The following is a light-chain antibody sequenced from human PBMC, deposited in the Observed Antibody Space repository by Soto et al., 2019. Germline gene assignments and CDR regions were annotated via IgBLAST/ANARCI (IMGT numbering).Light chain of an antibody. V-gene: IGLV4-69*01. CDR3: HTWATGIQV. CDR1: SGHTTYI. CDR2: VNSDGSH. Sequence: QLVLTQSPSASASLGASVKLTCTLSSGHTTYIITWHQQHPEKGPRYLMSVNSDGSHNKGDGIPDRFSGSSSGAERYLTISSLQSEDEADYYCHTWATGIQVFGGGTKVTVL. J-gene: IGLJ3*02.